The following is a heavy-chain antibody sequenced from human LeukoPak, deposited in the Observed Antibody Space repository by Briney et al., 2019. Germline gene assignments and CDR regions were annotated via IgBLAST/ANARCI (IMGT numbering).Heavy chain of an antibody. J-gene: IGHJ4*01. D-gene: IGHD6-19*01. CDR3: ARDPGYISGCYEGYFDN. CDR2: IIPIFGTA. V-gene: IGHV1-69*05. Sequence: SVKVSCKASGGTFSSYAISWVRQAPGQGLEWMGWIIPIFGTANYAQKFQGRVTITTDESTSTAYMELSSLRTEDTAVHYCARDPGYISGCYEGYFDNWGQGTLVTVSS. CDR1: GGTFSSYA.